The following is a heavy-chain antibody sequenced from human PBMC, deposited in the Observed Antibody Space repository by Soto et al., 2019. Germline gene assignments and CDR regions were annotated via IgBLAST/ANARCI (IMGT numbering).Heavy chain of an antibody. V-gene: IGHV1-69*13. CDR2: IIPIFGTA. J-gene: IGHJ6*02. CDR1: GGTFSSYA. CDR3: ASCIVVVPAAIAYYYYGMDV. Sequence: EASVKVSCKASGGTFSSYAISWVRQAPGQGLEWMGGIIPIFGTANYAQKFQGRVTITADESTSTAYMELSSLRSEDTAVYYCASCIVVVPAAIAYYYYGMDVWGQGTTVTVSS. D-gene: IGHD2-2*02.